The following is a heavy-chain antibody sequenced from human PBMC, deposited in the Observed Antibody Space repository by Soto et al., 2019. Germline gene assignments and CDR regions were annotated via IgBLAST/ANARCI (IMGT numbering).Heavy chain of an antibody. D-gene: IGHD3-3*01. J-gene: IGHJ3*02. CDR2: INPATGAA. V-gene: IGHV1-2*02. Sequence: QLHLVQSGAVVKKPGASVTVSCSASGYPVTAYYMHWVRQAPGRGLEWMGGINPATGAAKYTQTFQGRVTMPRDTSKNTVFVELYGLTSEDPAVFSCARGGGVGVAGSAAFDMWGQGTLVTVSS. CDR3: ARGGGVGVAGSAAFDM. CDR1: GYPVTAYY.